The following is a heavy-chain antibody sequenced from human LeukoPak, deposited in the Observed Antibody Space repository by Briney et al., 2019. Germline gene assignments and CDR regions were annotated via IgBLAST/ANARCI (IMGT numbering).Heavy chain of an antibody. Sequence: GGSLRLSCAASGFTFSSYGMSWVRQAPGKGLEWVSAISGSGGSTYYADSVKGRFTISRDNSKNTLYLQMNSLRAEDTAVYYCATLWFGEPTRLYYMDVWGKGTTVTISS. CDR2: ISGSGGST. CDR3: ATLWFGEPTRLYYMDV. D-gene: IGHD3-10*01. J-gene: IGHJ6*03. CDR1: GFTFSSYG. V-gene: IGHV3-23*01.